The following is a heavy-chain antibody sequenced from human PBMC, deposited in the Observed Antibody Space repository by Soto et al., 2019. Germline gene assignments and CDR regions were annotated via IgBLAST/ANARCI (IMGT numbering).Heavy chain of an antibody. V-gene: IGHV3-48*01. CDR2: SSASSGTA. CDR1: GFTFSSYG. Sequence: EVQLVESGGGLVQPGGSLRLSCAASGFTFSSYGMHWVRQAPGKGLEWVSYSSASSGTAYYADSVKGRSTISRDNAKNSLYLEMKSLRAEDTAVYYCARGCSGGGCSNWFDPWGQGTVVTVSS. CDR3: ARGCSGGGCSNWFDP. J-gene: IGHJ5*02. D-gene: IGHD2-15*01.